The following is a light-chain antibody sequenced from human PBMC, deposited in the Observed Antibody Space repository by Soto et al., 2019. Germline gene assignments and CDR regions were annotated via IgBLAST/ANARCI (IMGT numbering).Light chain of an antibody. CDR2: GAS. CDR1: QNISNN. V-gene: IGKV3-15*01. Sequence: EIVMTQSPVTLSVSPEERATLSGMASQNISNNLAWYQQRLGQAPRLLIYGASTRATGAPARFGGSGSGTEFTLTISSLQSEDFAVYYCQEYHKWPFYTFGQGTKVDI. J-gene: IGKJ2*01. CDR3: QEYHKWPFYT.